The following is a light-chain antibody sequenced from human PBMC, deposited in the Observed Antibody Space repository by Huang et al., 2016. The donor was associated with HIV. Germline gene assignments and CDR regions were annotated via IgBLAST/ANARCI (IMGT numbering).Light chain of an antibody. J-gene: IGKJ5*01. Sequence: DIVMTQSPLSLPVTPGEPASISCRSNHRLLHSNGYNYLDWYLQKPGQSPQLLIYLGSNRASGVPDRFSGRGSGTDFTLKISRVEAEDVGGYYCMQALQTPITFGQGTRLEIK. V-gene: IGKV2-28*01. CDR1: HRLLHSNGYNY. CDR3: MQALQTPIT. CDR2: LGS.